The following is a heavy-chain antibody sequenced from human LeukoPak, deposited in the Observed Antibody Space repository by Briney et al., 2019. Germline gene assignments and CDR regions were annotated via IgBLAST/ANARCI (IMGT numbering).Heavy chain of an antibody. Sequence: GGSLRLSCAASGFTFSNYGMHWVRQAPGKGLEWVAVIWYVGSNKYYADSVKGRFTISRDNSKNTLYLQMNSLRAEDTAVYYCASSGNSGNYWGQGTLVTVSS. CDR1: GFTFSNYG. D-gene: IGHD2-15*01. CDR3: ASSGNSGNY. J-gene: IGHJ4*02. CDR2: IWYVGSNK. V-gene: IGHV3-33*01.